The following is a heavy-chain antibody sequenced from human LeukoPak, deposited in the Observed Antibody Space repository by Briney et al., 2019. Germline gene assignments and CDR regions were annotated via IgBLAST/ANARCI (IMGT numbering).Heavy chain of an antibody. CDR2: IYYSGST. J-gene: IGHJ5*02. CDR1: GYSISSGYY. V-gene: IGHV4-38-2*02. CDR3: AREGEFMSSSWKGVLTYNWFDP. D-gene: IGHD6-13*01. Sequence: PSETLSLTCTVSGYSISSGYYWGWIRQPPGKGLEWIGSIYYSGSTYYNPSLKSRVTISVDTSKNQFSLKLSSVTAADTAVYYCAREGEFMSSSWKGVLTYNWFDPWGQGTLVTVSS.